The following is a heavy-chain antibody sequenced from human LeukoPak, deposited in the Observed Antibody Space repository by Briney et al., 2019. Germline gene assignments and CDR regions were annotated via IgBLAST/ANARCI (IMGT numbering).Heavy chain of an antibody. J-gene: IGHJ4*02. V-gene: IGHV1-69*04. Sequence: SVKVSCKASGGTCSSYTISWVRQAPGQGLEWMGRIIPILGIANYAQKFQGRVTITADKSTSTAYMELSSLRSEDTAVYYCARDPAGAAGATLFDYWGQGTLVTVSS. D-gene: IGHD6-13*01. CDR2: IIPILGIA. CDR1: GGTCSSYT. CDR3: ARDPAGAAGATLFDY.